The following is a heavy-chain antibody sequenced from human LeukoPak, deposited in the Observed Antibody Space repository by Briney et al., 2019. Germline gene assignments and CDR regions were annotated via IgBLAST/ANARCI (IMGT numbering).Heavy chain of an antibody. J-gene: IGHJ4*02. V-gene: IGHV3-23*01. CDR2: IRGSGGGT. CDR3: AKAGIGVVGYFDY. D-gene: IGHD6-19*01. CDR1: GFTFSSYA. Sequence: TGGSLRLSCAASGFTFSSYAMSWVRQAPGKELEWVSTIRGSGGGTYYADSVKGRFTISRDNSKNTLYLQMNSLRDEDTALYYCAKAGIGVVGYFDYWGQGTLVTVSS.